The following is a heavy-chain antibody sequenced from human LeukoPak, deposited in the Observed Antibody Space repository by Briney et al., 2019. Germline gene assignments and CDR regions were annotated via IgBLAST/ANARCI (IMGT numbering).Heavy chain of an antibody. CDR2: ISYDGSNK. V-gene: IGHV3-33*05. Sequence: GGSLRVSCAASGFTFSSYGMHWVRQAPGKGLEWVAVISYDGSNKYYADSVKGRFTISRDNSKNTLYLQLNSLRAEDTAVYYCVKSPYSSAWLHYYWGQGTLVTVSS. J-gene: IGHJ4*02. CDR1: GFTFSSYG. D-gene: IGHD6-19*01. CDR3: VKSPYSSAWLHYY.